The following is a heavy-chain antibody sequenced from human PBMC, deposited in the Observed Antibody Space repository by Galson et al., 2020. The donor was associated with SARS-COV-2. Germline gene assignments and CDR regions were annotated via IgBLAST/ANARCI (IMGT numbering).Heavy chain of an antibody. J-gene: IGHJ5*02. CDR1: GFTFSSYA. D-gene: IGHD1-26*01. CDR3: ARGLLTLLDWFDP. Sequence: GGSLRLSCAASGFTFSSYAMHWVRQAPGKGLEWVAVISYDGSNKYYADSVKGRFTISRDNSKNTRYLQMNSLRAEDTAVYYCARGLLTLLDWFDPWGQGTLVTVSS. V-gene: IGHV3-30*04. CDR2: ISYDGSNK.